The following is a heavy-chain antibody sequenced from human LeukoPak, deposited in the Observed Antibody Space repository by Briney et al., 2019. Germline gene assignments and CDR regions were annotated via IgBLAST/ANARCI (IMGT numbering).Heavy chain of an antibody. CDR3: ARGYQRITIFGVVNPHYYMDV. J-gene: IGHJ6*03. D-gene: IGHD3-3*01. CDR1: GGSFSGYY. CDR2: INHSGST. V-gene: IGHV4-34*01. Sequence: SETLSLTCAVYGGSFSGYYWSWIRQPPGKGLEWIGVINHSGSTNYNQSLKSRVTISVDTSKNQFSLKLSSVTAADTAVYYCARGYQRITIFGVVNPHYYMDVWGKGTTVTVSS.